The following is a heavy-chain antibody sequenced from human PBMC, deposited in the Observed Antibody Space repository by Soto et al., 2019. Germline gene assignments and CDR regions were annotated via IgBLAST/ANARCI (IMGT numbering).Heavy chain of an antibody. D-gene: IGHD3-22*01. CDR1: GYTLTSYA. CDR3: ARSPQPYYYDSSGSIDY. J-gene: IGHJ4*02. V-gene: IGHV1-3*04. CDR2: INTGNGNT. Sequence: ASVKVSCKASGYTLTSYAMHWVRQAPGQSLECMGWINTGNGNTKYSQKFQGRVTITRYTSATTAYMELISLRSEDTSMYFCARSPQPYYYDSSGSIDYWGQGTLVTVSS.